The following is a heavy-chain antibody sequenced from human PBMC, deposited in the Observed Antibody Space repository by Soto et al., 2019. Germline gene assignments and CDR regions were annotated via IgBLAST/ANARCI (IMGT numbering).Heavy chain of an antibody. CDR2: IYYSGNT. CDR1: GGSISTFSYY. J-gene: IGHJ2*01. CDR3: ARHYYDSSGYYQYWYFDI. Sequence: QLQLQESGPGLVKPSETLSLTCTVSGGSISTFSYYWGWIRQPPGKGLEWIGSIYYSGNTYNNPSLKSRVTISVDTSKNQFSLKLNSATDADTAVYYCARHYYDSSGYYQYWYFDIWGRGTLVTVSS. D-gene: IGHD3-22*01. V-gene: IGHV4-39*01.